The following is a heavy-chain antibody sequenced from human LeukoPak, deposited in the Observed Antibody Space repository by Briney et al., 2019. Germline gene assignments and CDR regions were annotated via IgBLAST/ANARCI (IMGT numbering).Heavy chain of an antibody. D-gene: IGHD6-6*01. V-gene: IGHV1-2*02. CDR2: INPDSGGT. J-gene: IGHJ4*02. Sequence: ASVKVSCKASGYTFTGYYMHWVRQDPGQGLEWMGWINPDSGGTNFAQKFQGRVTMTRDTSISTAYMELSRLRSDDTAVYYCGRDSRDSLDYWGQGTLVTVSS. CDR3: GRDSRDSLDY. CDR1: GYTFTGYY.